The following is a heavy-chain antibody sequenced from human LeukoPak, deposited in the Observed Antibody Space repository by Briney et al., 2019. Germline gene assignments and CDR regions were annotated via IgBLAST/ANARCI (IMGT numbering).Heavy chain of an antibody. J-gene: IGHJ4*02. CDR1: GGSISSTNW. Sequence: SGTLSLTCAVSGGSISSTNWWSWVRQPPGKGLEWIGEIYHSGSTNYNPSLKSRVTISVDKSKNQFSLKLSSLTAADTAVYYCARGGYGGNPPFDYWGQGTLVTVSS. CDR3: ARGGYGGNPPFDY. D-gene: IGHD4-23*01. CDR2: IYHSGST. V-gene: IGHV4-4*02.